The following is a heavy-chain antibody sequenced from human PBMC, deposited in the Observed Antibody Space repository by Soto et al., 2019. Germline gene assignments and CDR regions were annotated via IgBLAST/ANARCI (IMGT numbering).Heavy chain of an antibody. CDR1: GFTFGDYA. J-gene: IGHJ4*02. Sequence: GLPRLSCTASGFTFGDYARSWFRQAPGKGLEWVGFIRSKAYGGTTEYAASVKGRFTISRDDSKSIAYLQMNSLKTEDTAVYYCTRDTVAVVATITPGYWGQGTLVTV. D-gene: IGHD5-12*01. CDR2: IRSKAYGGTT. CDR3: TRDTVAVVATITPGY. V-gene: IGHV3-49*03.